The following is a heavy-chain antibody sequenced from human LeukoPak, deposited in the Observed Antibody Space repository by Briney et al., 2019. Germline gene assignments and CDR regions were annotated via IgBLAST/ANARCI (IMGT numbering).Heavy chain of an antibody. J-gene: IGHJ4*02. CDR1: VGSISISSYY. D-gene: IGHD5-12*01. CDR2: IYYSGST. V-gene: IGHV4-39*02. CDR3: AREMATNTRAFGY. Sequence: SETLSLTCTVSVGSISISSYYCGWVRQPPAKGLQWIGSIYYSGSTYYNPSLKSRVTISVDTSKNQFSLKLSSVTAADTAVYYCAREMATNTRAFGYWGQGTLVTVSS.